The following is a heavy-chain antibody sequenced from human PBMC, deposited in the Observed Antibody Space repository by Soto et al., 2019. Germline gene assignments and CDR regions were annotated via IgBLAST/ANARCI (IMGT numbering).Heavy chain of an antibody. J-gene: IGHJ3*02. D-gene: IGHD3-3*01. V-gene: IGHV3-48*01. CDR3: ARVRFLEWLLVENDAFDI. CDR1: GFTFSSYS. CDR2: ISSSSSTI. Sequence: EVQLVESGGGLVQPGGSLRLSCAASGFTFSSYSMNWVRQAPGKGLEWVSYISSSSSTIYYADSVKGRFTISRDNAKNSLYLQMNSLRAEDTAVYYCARVRFLEWLLVENDAFDIWGQGTMVTVSS.